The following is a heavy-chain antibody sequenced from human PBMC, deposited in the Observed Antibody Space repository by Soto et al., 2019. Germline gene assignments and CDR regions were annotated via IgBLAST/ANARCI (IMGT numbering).Heavy chain of an antibody. Sequence: QVQLQESGPGLVKPSGTLSLTCGVSGDSITSTNWWSWVRQPPWRGLEWIGEIYHSGTTHYNPSLKSRITILLDESKNQFSLNLSSVTAADTAVYYCARLKGPDHYGLDVWGQGTTVSVFS. CDR1: GDSITSTNW. CDR2: IYHSGTT. V-gene: IGHV4-4*02. CDR3: ARLKGPDHYGLDV. J-gene: IGHJ6*02.